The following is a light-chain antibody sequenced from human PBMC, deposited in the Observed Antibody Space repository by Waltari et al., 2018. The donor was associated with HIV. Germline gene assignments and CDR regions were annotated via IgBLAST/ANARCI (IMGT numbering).Light chain of an antibody. J-gene: IGLJ1*01. CDR3: VLYMGSGIRV. Sequence: QTVVTQEPSFSVSPGGTVTLTFGLSFGSVSTSYYPTWYQQTPGQAPRTLIYSTNTRSSGVPDRFSGSILGNKAALTSTGAQADDESDYYCVLYMGSGIRVFGTGTKVTVL. CDR1: FGSVSTSYY. CDR2: STN. V-gene: IGLV8-61*01.